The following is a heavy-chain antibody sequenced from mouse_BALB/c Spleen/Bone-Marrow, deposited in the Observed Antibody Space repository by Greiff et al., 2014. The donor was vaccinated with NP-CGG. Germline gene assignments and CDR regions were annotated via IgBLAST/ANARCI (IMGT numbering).Heavy chain of an antibody. Sequence: VQLQQSGAELVRPGASVNLSCKASGYTFTSYWMNWVMQRPEQGLEWIGRIDPYDSEAHYNQKFKDKATLTVDKSSSTAYMRLISLTSEDSAVYYCARSGSNFGRFFDVWGAGTTVTVSS. D-gene: IGHD2-5*01. J-gene: IGHJ1*01. CDR1: GYTFTSYW. V-gene: IGHV1-74*01. CDR3: ARSGSNFGRFFDV. CDR2: IDPYDSEA.